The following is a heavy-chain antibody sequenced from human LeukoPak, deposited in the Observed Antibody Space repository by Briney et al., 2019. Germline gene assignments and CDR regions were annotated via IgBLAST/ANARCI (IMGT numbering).Heavy chain of an antibody. CDR1: GFTFSGYS. CDR3: ARGPMNWFDP. Sequence: GGSLRLSCAASGFTFSGYSMNWVRQASGKGLEWVSSISSSSSYIYYADSVKGRFTISRDNAKNSLYLQMNSLRAEDTAVYYCARGPMNWFDPWGQGTLVTVSS. CDR2: ISSSSSYI. J-gene: IGHJ5*02. V-gene: IGHV3-21*01.